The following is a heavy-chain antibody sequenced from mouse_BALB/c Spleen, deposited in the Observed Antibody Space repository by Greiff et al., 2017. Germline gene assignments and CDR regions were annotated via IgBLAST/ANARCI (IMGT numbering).Heavy chain of an antibody. CDR3: TRSVELTWFAY. CDR2: IYPGNSDT. Sequence: VQRVESDTELVKPGASVKISCKASGYTFTDHAIHWVKQRPGQGLEWIGAIYPGNSDTSYNQKFKGKAKLTAVTSTSTAYMELSSLTNEDSAVYYCTRSVELTWFAYWGQGTLVTVSA. J-gene: IGHJ3*01. V-gene: IGHV1S53*03. CDR1: GYTFTDHA.